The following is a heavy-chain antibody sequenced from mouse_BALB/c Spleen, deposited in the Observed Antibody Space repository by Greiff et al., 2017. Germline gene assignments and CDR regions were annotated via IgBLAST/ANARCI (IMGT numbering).Heavy chain of an antibody. V-gene: IGHV3-6*02. CDR2: ISYDGSN. Sequence: EVQLQESGPGLVKPSQSLSLTCSVTGYSITSGYYWNWIRQFPGNKLEWMGYISYDGSNNYNPSLKNRISITRDTSKNQFFLKLNSVTTEDTATYYCARDLSYYGMDYWGQGTSVTVSS. CDR3: ARDLSYYGMDY. D-gene: IGHD6-2*01. CDR1: GYSITSGYY. J-gene: IGHJ4*01.